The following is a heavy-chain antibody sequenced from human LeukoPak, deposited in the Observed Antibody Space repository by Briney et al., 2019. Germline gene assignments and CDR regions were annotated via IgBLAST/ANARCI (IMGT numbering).Heavy chain of an antibody. CDR3: ARSPYYEESYYYYGMDV. CDR1: GYSFTSYW. Sequence: GESLKISCKGSGYSFTSYWIGWVRQMPGKGLGWMGIIYPGDSETRYSPSFQGQVTISADKSISTAYLQWSSLKASDTAMYYCARSPYYEESYYYYGMDVWGQGTTVTVSS. D-gene: IGHD3-22*01. J-gene: IGHJ6*02. CDR2: IYPGDSET. V-gene: IGHV5-51*01.